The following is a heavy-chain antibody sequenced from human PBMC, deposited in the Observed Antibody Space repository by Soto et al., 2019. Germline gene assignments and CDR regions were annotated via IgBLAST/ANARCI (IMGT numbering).Heavy chain of an antibody. CDR1: GFTVSSNY. J-gene: IGHJ6*03. CDR2: IYSGGST. CDR3: ARDLRKFHYYSYYMDV. Sequence: GGSLRLSCAASGFTVSSNYMSWVRQAPGKGLEWVSVIYSGGSTYYADSVKGRFTISRDNSKNTLYLQMNSLRAEDTAVYYCARDLRKFHYYSYYMDVWGKGTTVTLSS. V-gene: IGHV3-66*01.